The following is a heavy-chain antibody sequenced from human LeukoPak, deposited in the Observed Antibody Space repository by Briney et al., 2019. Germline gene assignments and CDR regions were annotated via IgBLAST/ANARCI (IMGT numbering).Heavy chain of an antibody. D-gene: IGHD3-22*01. CDR1: GGSISSGGYY. J-gene: IGHJ4*02. Sequence: SETLSLTCTVSGGSISSGGYYWSWIRQHPGKGLEWIGYIYYSGSTYYNPSLKSRVTISVDTSKNQFSLKLSSVTAADTAVCYCARDYYDSSGYYYIAFDYWGQGTLVTVSS. CDR2: IYYSGST. CDR3: ARDYYDSSGYYYIAFDY. V-gene: IGHV4-31*03.